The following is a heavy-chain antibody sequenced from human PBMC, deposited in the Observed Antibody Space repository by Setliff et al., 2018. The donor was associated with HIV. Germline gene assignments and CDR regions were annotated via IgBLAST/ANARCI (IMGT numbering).Heavy chain of an antibody. CDR1: GFTFRLYG. V-gene: IGHV3-30*02. Sequence: GGSLRLSCAASGFTFRLYGMHWVRRAPGKGLEWVASIEFDGKSEYYAESVKGRFTISRDNSKSTVYLQMNSVTPEDSAMYYCAKFRYAIKSTYYFDSWGQGTLVTVSS. J-gene: IGHJ4*02. D-gene: IGHD2-2*01. CDR3: AKFRYAIKSTYYFDS. CDR2: IEFDGKSE.